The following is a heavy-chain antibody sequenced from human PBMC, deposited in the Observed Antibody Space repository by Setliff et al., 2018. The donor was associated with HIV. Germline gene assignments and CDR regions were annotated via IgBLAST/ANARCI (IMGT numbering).Heavy chain of an antibody. J-gene: IGHJ4*02. Sequence: GGPVQVPCKTSGYTVTDHYINWLQQAPGKGFEWMGRISPKYGVTNYAEKFQGKVTITADAAKDTVYIEVRCLRYEDTAQYYCVVGAFSWGKYYWDQGTQVTVS. CDR3: VVGAFSWGKYY. CDR1: GYTVTDHY. D-gene: IGHD3-16*01. V-gene: IGHV1-69-2*01. CDR2: ISPKYGVT.